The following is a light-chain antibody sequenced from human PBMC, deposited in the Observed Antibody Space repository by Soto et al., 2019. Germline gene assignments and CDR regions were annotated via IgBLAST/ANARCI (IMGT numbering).Light chain of an antibody. Sequence: DIQMTQSPSSLSASVGDRVTITCRASQSISSYLNWYQQKPGKAPKLLIYAAFSLQSGVPSRFSGSGSGTDFTLTISSLQPEDFATYYCQQSYSTLHTFGQGTKLEIK. CDR1: QSISSY. CDR3: QQSYSTLHT. CDR2: AAF. V-gene: IGKV1-39*01. J-gene: IGKJ2*01.